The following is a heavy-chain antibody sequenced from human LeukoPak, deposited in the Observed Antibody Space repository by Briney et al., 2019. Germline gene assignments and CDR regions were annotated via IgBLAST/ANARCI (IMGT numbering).Heavy chain of an antibody. V-gene: IGHV3-23*01. Sequence: GGSLRLSCAASGFTFSSYAMNWVRQAPGKGLVWVSCISGSGDGTYYADSVKGRFTISRDNSKNRVYLQLNSLRAEDTAVYYCAKSTLRSFVRSGYFDYWGQGALVTVSS. D-gene: IGHD3-9*01. CDR3: AKSTLRSFVRSGYFDY. CDR1: GFTFSSYA. CDR2: ISGSGDGT. J-gene: IGHJ4*02.